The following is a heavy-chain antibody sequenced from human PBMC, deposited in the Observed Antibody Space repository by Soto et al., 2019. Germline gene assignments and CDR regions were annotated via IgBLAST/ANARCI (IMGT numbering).Heavy chain of an antibody. Sequence: QVQLVQSGAEVKKPGSSVKVSCKASGGTFSSYAISWVRQAPGQGLEWMGGIIPISGTANYAQQFQVRVTITADESTSTAYMELSSLRSEDTAVYYCASSQGSSTSLEIYYYYYYGMDVWGQGTTVTVSS. D-gene: IGHD2-2*01. V-gene: IGHV1-69*01. CDR2: IIPISGTA. J-gene: IGHJ6*02. CDR3: ASSQGSSTSLEIYYYYYYGMDV. CDR1: GGTFSSYA.